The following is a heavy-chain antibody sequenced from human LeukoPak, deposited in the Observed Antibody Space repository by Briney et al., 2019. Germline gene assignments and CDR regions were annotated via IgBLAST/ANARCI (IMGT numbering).Heavy chain of an antibody. CDR1: GFTFGDYA. Sequence: GGSLRLSCTASGFTFGDYAMSWFRQAPGKGLEWVGFIRSKAYGGTTEYAASVKGRFTISRDDSKSIAYLQMNSLKTEDTAVYYCTRAQSGYDIYDFDYWGQGTLVTVSS. CDR2: IRSKAYGGTT. J-gene: IGHJ4*02. V-gene: IGHV3-49*03. CDR3: TRAQSGYDIYDFDY. D-gene: IGHD5-12*01.